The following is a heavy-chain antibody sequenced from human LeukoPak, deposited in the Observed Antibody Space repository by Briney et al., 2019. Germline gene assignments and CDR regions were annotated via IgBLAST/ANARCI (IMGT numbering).Heavy chain of an antibody. Sequence: PSETLSLTCTVSGTSITSFYWSWIRQPPGKGLGWIGCIHYSGPTNYSPSLRSRITLSVDTSKNQVSLILRSVTAADTAVYFCARDSSPGDSWGQGTLVTVSS. V-gene: IGHV4-59*01. CDR2: IHYSGPT. J-gene: IGHJ5*01. CDR1: GTSITSFY. D-gene: IGHD2-2*01. CDR3: ARDSSPGDS.